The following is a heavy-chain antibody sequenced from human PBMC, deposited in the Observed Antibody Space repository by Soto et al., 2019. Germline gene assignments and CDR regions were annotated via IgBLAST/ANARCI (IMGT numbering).Heavy chain of an antibody. V-gene: IGHV3-33*01. CDR1: GFTFSSYG. J-gene: IGHJ6*02. CDR3: ARDPLDYGDSFYGMDV. CDR2: IWYDGSNK. Sequence: LRLSCAASGFTFSSYGMHWVRQAPGKGLEWVAVIWYDGSNKYYADSVKGRFTISRDNSKNTLYLQMNSLRAEDTAVYYCARDPLDYGDSFYGMDVWGQGTTVTVSS. D-gene: IGHD4-17*01.